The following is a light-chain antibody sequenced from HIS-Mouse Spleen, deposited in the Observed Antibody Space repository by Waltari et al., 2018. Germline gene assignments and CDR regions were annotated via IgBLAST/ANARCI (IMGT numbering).Light chain of an antibody. J-gene: IGLJ2*01. CDR3: YSTDSSGNHRV. CDR1: ALPTNY. Sequence: SYELTQPPSVSVSPGQTARITCSVDALPTNYPYWYQQKSGQAPVLVIYEDSKRPSGIPERFSGSSSGTMATLTISGAQVEDEADYYCYSTDSSGNHRVFGGGTKLTVL. V-gene: IGLV3-10*01. CDR2: EDS.